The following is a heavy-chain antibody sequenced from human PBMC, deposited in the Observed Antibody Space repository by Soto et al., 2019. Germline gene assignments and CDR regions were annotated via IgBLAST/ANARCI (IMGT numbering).Heavy chain of an antibody. CDR3: ARGVVDTNVVFKWFDP. D-gene: IGHD2-15*01. J-gene: IGHJ5*02. Sequence: QVQLVQSGPEVKRPGSSVKVSCEASGLTYSSHVISWVRQAPGQGLEWMGGIIPLFGIPNYAQKFQGRLTITADKSTSTGYMELSSLRSEDTAVYYCARGVVDTNVVFKWFDPWGQGTLVTVSS. CDR1: GLTYSSHV. V-gene: IGHV1-69*17. CDR2: IIPLFGIP.